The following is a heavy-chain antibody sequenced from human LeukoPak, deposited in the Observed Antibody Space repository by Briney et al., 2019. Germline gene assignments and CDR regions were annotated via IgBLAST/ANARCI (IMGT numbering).Heavy chain of an antibody. V-gene: IGHV3-21*01. J-gene: IGHJ6*03. CDR3: ARGDMSGSYYYYYYMDV. D-gene: IGHD1-26*01. CDR2: LSSSSSYI. Sequence: GGSLRLSCAASGFTFSSYNMNWVRQAPGKGLEWVSSLSSSSSYIYYADSVKGRFTISRDTAKNSLYLQMNSLRAEDTAVYSCARGDMSGSYYYYYYMDVWGKGTTVTVSS. CDR1: GFTFSSYN.